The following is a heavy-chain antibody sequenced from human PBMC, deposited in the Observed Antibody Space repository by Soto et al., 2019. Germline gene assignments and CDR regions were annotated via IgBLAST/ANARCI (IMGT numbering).Heavy chain of an antibody. V-gene: IGHV1-18*01. CDR3: ARGRYGDY. J-gene: IGHJ4*02. Sequence: QVHLVQSGAEVKKPGASVKVSCKGSGYGFTTYGITWVRQAPGQGLEWMAWISAHNGNTNYAQKLQGRVTVTRDTSTSTAYMGLRSLRSDDTAVYYCARGRYGDYWGLGALVTVSS. CDR1: GYGFTTYG. D-gene: IGHD1-1*01. CDR2: ISAHNGNT.